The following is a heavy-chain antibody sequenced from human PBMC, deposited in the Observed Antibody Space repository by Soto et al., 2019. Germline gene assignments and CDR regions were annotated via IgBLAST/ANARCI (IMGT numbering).Heavy chain of an antibody. CDR2: IIPIFGTA. CDR1: GGTFSSYA. V-gene: IGHV1-69*13. CDR3: VREGQQLSRSFDY. Sequence: SVKVSCKASGGTFSSYAISWVRQAPGQGLEWMGGIIPIFGTANYAQKFQGRVTITADESTSTAYMELSSLRSEDTAVYYCVREGQQLSRSFDYWGQGTLVTVSS. J-gene: IGHJ4*02. D-gene: IGHD6-13*01.